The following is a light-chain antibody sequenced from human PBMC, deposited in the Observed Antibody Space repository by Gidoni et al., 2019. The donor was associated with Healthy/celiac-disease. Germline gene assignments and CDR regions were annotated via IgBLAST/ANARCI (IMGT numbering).Light chain of an antibody. Sequence: DIQMTQSPSSLSASVGDRVTITCRASQSIISYLNWYKQKPGKAPKLLIYAASSLQSGVPSRFSGSGSGTDFTLTISSLQPEDFATYYCQQSYSTPRTFXXXTKVEIK. CDR2: AAS. V-gene: IGKV1-39*01. CDR1: QSIISY. CDR3: QQSYSTPRT. J-gene: IGKJ1*01.